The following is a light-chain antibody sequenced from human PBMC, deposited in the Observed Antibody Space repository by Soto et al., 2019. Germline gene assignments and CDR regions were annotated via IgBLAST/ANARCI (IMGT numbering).Light chain of an antibody. J-gene: IGKJ1*01. Sequence: AIQMTQSPSSLSASVGDRVTITCRASQGIRNDLGWYQQKPGKAPKLLIYAASSLQSGVPSRFSGSGSGTDFTLTISSLQPDDFATYYCQHYGGMWTFGQGTKV. CDR3: QHYGGMWT. CDR1: QGIRND. CDR2: AAS. V-gene: IGKV1-6*01.